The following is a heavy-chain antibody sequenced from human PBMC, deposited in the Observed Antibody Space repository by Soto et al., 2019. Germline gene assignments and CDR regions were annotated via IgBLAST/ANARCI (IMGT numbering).Heavy chain of an antibody. V-gene: IGHV3-30*18. CDR2: ISNDGSSE. J-gene: IGHJ4*02. Sequence: QVQLVESGGSVVQPGRSLRLSCAASGLTFNKYGMHWVRQAPGKGMECVAAISNDGSSEYYADSVLGRFPISRDKRKNTLYLQMNSRKSEDTAVSACANQERGSYLPYWGQGTLVTVSS. CDR1: GLTFNKYG. CDR3: ANQERGSYLPY. D-gene: IGHD3-10*01.